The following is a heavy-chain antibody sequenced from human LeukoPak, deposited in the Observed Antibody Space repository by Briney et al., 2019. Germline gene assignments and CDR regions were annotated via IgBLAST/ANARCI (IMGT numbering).Heavy chain of an antibody. Sequence: GGSLRLSCAASGFTFSSYGMHWVRQAPGKGLEWVAFIRYDGSNKYYADSVKGRFTISRDNSKNTLYLQMNSLRAEDTAVYYCAKVVMYQQLAYFDYWGQGTLVTVSS. J-gene: IGHJ4*02. CDR1: GFTFSSYG. V-gene: IGHV3-30*02. D-gene: IGHD6-13*01. CDR3: AKVVMYQQLAYFDY. CDR2: IRYDGSNK.